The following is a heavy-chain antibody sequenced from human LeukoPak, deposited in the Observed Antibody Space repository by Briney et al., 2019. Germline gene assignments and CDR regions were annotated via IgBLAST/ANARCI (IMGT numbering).Heavy chain of an antibody. CDR2: ISAYNGNT. J-gene: IGHJ4*02. V-gene: IGHV1-18*01. CDR1: GYIFTSYG. CDR3: ARDNNGNSFEF. Sequence: ASVKVSCKASGYIFTSYGITWVRQAPGQGLEWMGWISAYNGNTKYAQRVQGRVTMTRDTSISTVYLEVSRLTYDDTAVYYCARDNNGNSFEFWGQGTLVTVSS. D-gene: IGHD1-26*01.